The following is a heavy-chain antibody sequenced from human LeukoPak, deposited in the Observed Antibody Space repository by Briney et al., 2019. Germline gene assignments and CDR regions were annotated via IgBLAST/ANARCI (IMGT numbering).Heavy chain of an antibody. Sequence: ASVKVSCKASGYTFTGYYMHWLRQAPGQGLEWMGWINPNSGGTNYAQKFQGRVTMTRDTSISTAYMELSRLRSDDTAVYYCARAFTQTQWLVLWFDPWGQGTLVTVSS. CDR1: GYTFTGYY. CDR3: ARAFTQTQWLVLWFDP. CDR2: INPNSGGT. D-gene: IGHD6-19*01. J-gene: IGHJ5*02. V-gene: IGHV1-2*02.